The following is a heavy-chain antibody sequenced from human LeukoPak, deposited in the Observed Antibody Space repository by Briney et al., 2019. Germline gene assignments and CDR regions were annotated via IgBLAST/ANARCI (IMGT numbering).Heavy chain of an antibody. J-gene: IGHJ5*02. CDR1: GFTFSDYY. D-gene: IGHD2-15*01. CDR3: ARDLGYCSGGSCSEENWFDP. V-gene: IGHV3-11*06. CDR2: ISSSSSYT. Sequence: GGSLRLSCAASGFTFSDYYMSWIRQAPGKGLEWVSYISSSSSYTNYADSVKGRFTISRDNAKNSLYLQMNSPRAEDTAVYYCARDLGYCSGGSCSEENWFDPWGQGTLVTVSS.